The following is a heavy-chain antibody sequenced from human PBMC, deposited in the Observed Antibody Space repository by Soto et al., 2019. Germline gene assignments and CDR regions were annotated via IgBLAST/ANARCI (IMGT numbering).Heavy chain of an antibody. CDR2: ISYDGSNK. V-gene: IGHV3-30*18. J-gene: IGHJ4*02. Sequence: GGSLRLSCAASGFTFSSYGMHWVRQAPGKGLEWVAVISYDGSNKYYADSVKGRFTISRDNSKNTLYLQMNSLRAGDTAVYYCAKDFGDYLISRLFDYWGQGTLVTVSS. CDR3: AKDFGDYLISRLFDY. D-gene: IGHD4-17*01. CDR1: GFTFSSYG.